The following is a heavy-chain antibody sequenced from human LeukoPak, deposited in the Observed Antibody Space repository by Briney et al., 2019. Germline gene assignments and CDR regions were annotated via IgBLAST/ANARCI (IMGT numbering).Heavy chain of an antibody. V-gene: IGHV4-34*01. CDR3: ASSITMITNTQTGNDY. Sequence: SETLSLTCAVYGGSFSGYYWSWIRQPPGNGLEWIGEINHSGSTNYNPSLKSRVTISVDTSKNQFSPKLSSVTAADTAVYYCASSITMITNTQTGNDYWGQGTLVTVSS. D-gene: IGHD3-22*01. CDR1: GGSFSGYY. CDR2: INHSGST. J-gene: IGHJ4*02.